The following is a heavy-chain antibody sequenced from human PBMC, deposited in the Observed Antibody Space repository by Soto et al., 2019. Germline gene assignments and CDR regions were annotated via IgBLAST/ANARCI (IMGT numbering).Heavy chain of an antibody. CDR1: GGSISSGHYY. V-gene: IGHV4-30-4*01. Sequence: QVQLQESGPGLVKPSQTLSLMCTVSGGSISSGHYYWSWIRQPPGKGLEWIGYIYHSGSTYYNPSLKSRVSISVDLTTSQFSLRLNFVTAADPAVYYCARGGCGDYANWFDTWGQGTLVTVSS. J-gene: IGHJ5*02. D-gene: IGHD4-17*01. CDR2: IYHSGST. CDR3: ARGGCGDYANWFDT.